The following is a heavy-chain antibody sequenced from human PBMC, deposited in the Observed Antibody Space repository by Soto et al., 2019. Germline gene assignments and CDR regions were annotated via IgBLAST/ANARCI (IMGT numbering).Heavy chain of an antibody. CDR2: IYYSGST. V-gene: IGHV4-59*08. J-gene: IGHJ6*03. D-gene: IGHD3-10*01. Sequence: TSETLSLTCTVSGGSISSYYWSWIRQPPGKGLEWIGYIYYSGSTNYNPSLKSRVTISVDTSKNQFSLKLSSVTAADTAVYYCARLDDYGSGSYYYYYYMDVWGKGTTVTVSS. CDR3: ARLDDYGSGSYYYYYYMDV. CDR1: GGSISSYY.